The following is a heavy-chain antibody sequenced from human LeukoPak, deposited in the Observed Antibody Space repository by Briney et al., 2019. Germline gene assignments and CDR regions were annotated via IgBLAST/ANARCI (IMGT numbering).Heavy chain of an antibody. CDR2: IWSDGSHQ. D-gene: IGHD3-22*01. CDR1: GFTLSAYG. V-gene: IGHV3-33*01. CDR3: VSGAYYSDKGGYLHH. J-gene: IGHJ5*02. Sequence: GGSLRLSCATSGFTLSAYGMHWVRQAPGKGLEWVGIIWSDGSHQYYADSVKGRFTISRDIARNTLYLQMNSLRAEDTAVYYCVSGAYYSDKGGYLHHWGQGTLVTVSS.